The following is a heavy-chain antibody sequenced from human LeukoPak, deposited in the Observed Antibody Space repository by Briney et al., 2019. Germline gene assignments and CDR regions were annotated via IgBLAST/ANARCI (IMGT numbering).Heavy chain of an antibody. Sequence: ASVKVSCKASGGTFSSYAISRVRQAPGQGLEWMGGIIPIFGTANYAQKFQGRVTITADESTSTAYMELSSLRSEDTAVYYCARVSYGDYAYYFDYWGQGTLVTVSS. CDR3: ARVSYGDYAYYFDY. V-gene: IGHV1-69*13. CDR1: GGTFSSYA. D-gene: IGHD4-17*01. CDR2: IIPIFGTA. J-gene: IGHJ4*02.